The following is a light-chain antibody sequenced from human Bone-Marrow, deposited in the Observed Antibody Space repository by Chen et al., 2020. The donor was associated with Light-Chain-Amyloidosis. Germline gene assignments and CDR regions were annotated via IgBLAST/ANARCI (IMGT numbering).Light chain of an antibody. CDR1: SSDIGGDNH. V-gene: IGLV2-14*01. J-gene: IGLJ1*01. Sequence: SALTQPPSVSGSPGHSITIPCTGTSSDIGGDNHVSWYQQHPDKAPKLMIYEVTNRPSWVPDRFSGSKSDNTASLTISGLQTEDEADYFCSSYTITNTLVFGSGTRVTVL. CDR3: SSYTITNTLV. CDR2: EVT.